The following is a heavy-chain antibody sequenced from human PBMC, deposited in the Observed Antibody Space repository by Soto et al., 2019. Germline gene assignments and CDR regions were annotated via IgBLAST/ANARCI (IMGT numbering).Heavy chain of an antibody. D-gene: IGHD2-2*01. Sequence: GGSLRLSCAASGFTFDDYAMHWVRQAPGKGLEWVSGISWNSGTIGYADSVKGRFTISRDSAKNSLYLQMNSLRAEDTALYYCAKDLNVRVVPAAPYVWGKGTTVTVSS. CDR1: GFTFDDYA. V-gene: IGHV3-9*01. J-gene: IGHJ6*04. CDR3: AKDLNVRVVPAAPYV. CDR2: ISWNSGTI.